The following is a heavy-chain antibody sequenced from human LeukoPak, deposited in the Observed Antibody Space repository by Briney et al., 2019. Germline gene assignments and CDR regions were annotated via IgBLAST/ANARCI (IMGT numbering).Heavy chain of an antibody. CDR2: ISYDGSNK. V-gene: IGHV3-30*03. D-gene: IGHD5-24*01. CDR1: GFTFSSYG. J-gene: IGHJ4*02. CDR3: TRGGWLRYYFDY. Sequence: GGSLRLSCAASGFTFSSYGMHWVRQAPGKGLEWVAVISYDGSNKYYADSVKGRFTISRDNSKNTLYLQMNSLKTEDTAVYYCTRGGWLRYYFDYWGQGTLVTVSS.